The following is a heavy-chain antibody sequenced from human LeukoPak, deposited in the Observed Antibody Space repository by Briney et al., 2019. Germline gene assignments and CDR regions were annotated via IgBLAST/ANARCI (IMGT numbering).Heavy chain of an antibody. Sequence: ASVKVSCKASGYMFTHYYMHWVRQAPGQGLEWMGMITSSGGDTSYARKFEGRVTMTRDTSTRTVYMELSSLTSEDTAVYYCARDLRRSGYNWGCDHWGQGTLVTVSP. CDR3: ARDLRRSGYNWGCDH. V-gene: IGHV1-46*01. J-gene: IGHJ4*02. CDR1: GYMFTHYY. D-gene: IGHD5-24*01. CDR2: ITSSGGDT.